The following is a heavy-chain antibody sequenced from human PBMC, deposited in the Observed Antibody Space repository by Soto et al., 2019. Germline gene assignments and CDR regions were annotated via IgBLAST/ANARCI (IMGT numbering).Heavy chain of an antibody. CDR2: ISAYNGNT. Sequence: ASVKVSCKASGYTFTSYGISWVRQAPGQGLEWMGWISAYNGNTNYAQKLQGRVTMTTDTSTSTAYMELRSLRSDDTAVYYCARDTPAYMAAAAYYYYYGMDVWGQGTTVTVSS. D-gene: IGHD6-13*01. CDR1: GYTFTSYG. CDR3: ARDTPAYMAAAAYYYYYGMDV. V-gene: IGHV1-18*04. J-gene: IGHJ6*02.